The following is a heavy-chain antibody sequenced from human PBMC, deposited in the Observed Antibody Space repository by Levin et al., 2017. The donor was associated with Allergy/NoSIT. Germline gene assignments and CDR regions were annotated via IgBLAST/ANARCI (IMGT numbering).Heavy chain of an antibody. J-gene: IGHJ4*02. CDR2: ISRTGDFT. CDR3: AKGGKQLAYSFDY. V-gene: IGHV3-23*01. D-gene: IGHD1-1*01. CDR1: GFTFSSSA. Sequence: GASVKVSCVASGFTFSSSAMSWLRQAPGKGREGVAAISRTGDFTLYSDSVKGRFTISRDDSRNTLYVQMSSLRDEDTAVYYCAKGGKQLAYSFDYWGQGVLVTVSS.